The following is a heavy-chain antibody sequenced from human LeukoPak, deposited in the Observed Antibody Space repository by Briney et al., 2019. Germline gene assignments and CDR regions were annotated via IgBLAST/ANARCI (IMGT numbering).Heavy chain of an antibody. CDR3: ARVSAVVLVSWN. V-gene: IGHV1-18*01. Sequence: ASVKVSCKASGYTFTSYGISWARQAPGQGLEWMGWISAYNGNTNYAQKLQGRVTMTTDTSTSTAYMELRSLRSDDTAVYYCARVSAVVLVSWNWGQGTLVTVSS. CDR1: GYTFTSYG. D-gene: IGHD2-8*02. J-gene: IGHJ4*02. CDR2: ISAYNGNT.